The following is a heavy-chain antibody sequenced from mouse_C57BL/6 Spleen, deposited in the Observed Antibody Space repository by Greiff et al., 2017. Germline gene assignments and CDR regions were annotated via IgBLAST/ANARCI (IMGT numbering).Heavy chain of an antibody. Sequence: QVQLKESGPELVKPGASVKISCKASGYAFSSSWMNWVKQRPGKGLEWIGRIYPGDGDTNYNGKFKGKATLTADKSSSTAYMQLSSLTSADSAVYCWPICYGSSYGAVDYWGQGTSVTVSS. D-gene: IGHD1-1*01. CDR3: PICYGSSYGAVDY. V-gene: IGHV1-82*01. CDR1: GYAFSSSW. CDR2: IYPGDGDT. J-gene: IGHJ4*01.